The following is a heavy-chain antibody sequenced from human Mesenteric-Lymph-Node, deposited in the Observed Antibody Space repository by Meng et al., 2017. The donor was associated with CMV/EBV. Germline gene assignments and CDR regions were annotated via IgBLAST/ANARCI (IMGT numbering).Heavy chain of an antibody. CDR2: INPSGGST. CDR1: GYTFTSYY. J-gene: IGHJ4*02. Sequence: ASVKVSCKASGYTFTSYYMHWVRQAPGQGLEWMGIINPSGGSTSYAQKFQGRVTMTRDTSTSTVYMELGRLRSDDTAVYYCARGPSYGVYDFWGQGALVTVSS. V-gene: IGHV1-46*01. D-gene: IGHD5-18*01. CDR3: ARGPSYGVYDF.